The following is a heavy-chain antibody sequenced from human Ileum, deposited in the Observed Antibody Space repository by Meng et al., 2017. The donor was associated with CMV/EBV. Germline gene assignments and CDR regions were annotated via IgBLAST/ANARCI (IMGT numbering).Heavy chain of an antibody. D-gene: IGHD5-24*01. CDR1: GFPFIDHY. CDR3: AREAITTDY. V-gene: IGHV3-11*01. Sequence: PSCAAFGFPFIDHYLTWIRQAPGKGLECVSYISGSDTSIYYADSVKGRFTISRDNAKNSLYLQMNSLRAEDTAVYYCAREAITTDYWGQGTLVTVSS. CDR2: ISGSDTSI. J-gene: IGHJ4*02.